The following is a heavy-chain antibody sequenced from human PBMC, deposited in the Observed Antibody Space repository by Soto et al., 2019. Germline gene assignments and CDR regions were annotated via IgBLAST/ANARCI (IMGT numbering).Heavy chain of an antibody. Sequence: ASVKVSCKASGYTFTSYGICWVRQAPGQGLEWMGWISAYNGNTNYAQKLQGRVTMTTDTSTSTAYMELRSLRSDDTAVYYCARLESDYDFWSGYYTVRADYFDYWGEGTLVTVP. CDR1: GYTFTSYG. J-gene: IGHJ4*02. CDR3: ARLESDYDFWSGYYTVRADYFDY. V-gene: IGHV1-18*04. CDR2: ISAYNGNT. D-gene: IGHD3-3*01.